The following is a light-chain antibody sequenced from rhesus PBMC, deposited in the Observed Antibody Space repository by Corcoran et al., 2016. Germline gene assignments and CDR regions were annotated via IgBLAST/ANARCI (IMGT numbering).Light chain of an antibody. V-gene: IGKV1-19*01. J-gene: IGKJ3*01. CDR3: QQYDDLPFT. Sequence: DIQMTQSPSSLSASVGDKVTITCHASQGISSWLAWYQPNPGKAPKPLIYYASSLQSGVPSRFSGSGYGTANTLNISSLQTEELATNYCQQYDDLPFTFGPGTKLDI. CDR2: YAS. CDR1: QGISSW.